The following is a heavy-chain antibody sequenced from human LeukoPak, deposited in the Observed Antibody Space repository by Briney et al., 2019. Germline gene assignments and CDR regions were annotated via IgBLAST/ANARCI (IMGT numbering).Heavy chain of an antibody. CDR2: ISAYNGNT. Sequence: ASVKVSCKASGFTFNTYTMNWVRQAPGQGLEWMGWISAYNGNTNYAQKLQGRVTMTTDTSTSTAYMELKSLRSDDTAVYYCARDFPDGSGSRWYFDYWGQGTLVTVSS. CDR3: ARDFPDGSGSRWYFDY. D-gene: IGHD3-10*01. CDR1: GFTFNTYT. V-gene: IGHV1-18*01. J-gene: IGHJ4*02.